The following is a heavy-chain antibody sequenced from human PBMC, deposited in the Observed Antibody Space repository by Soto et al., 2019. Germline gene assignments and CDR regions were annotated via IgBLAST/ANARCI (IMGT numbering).Heavy chain of an antibody. V-gene: IGHV4-61*01. J-gene: IGHJ5*02. CDR1: GGSVSSGSYY. Sequence: QVQLQESGPGLVKPSETLSLTCTASGGSVSSGSYYWSWIRQPPGQGLEWIGYIYYSGSTNYNPSLKSRVTISVDTSKNKYSLKLRSVTAADSAVYYCARGRWMAFDPWGQGTLVTVSS. CDR3: ARGRWMAFDP. D-gene: IGHD5-12*01. CDR2: IYYSGST.